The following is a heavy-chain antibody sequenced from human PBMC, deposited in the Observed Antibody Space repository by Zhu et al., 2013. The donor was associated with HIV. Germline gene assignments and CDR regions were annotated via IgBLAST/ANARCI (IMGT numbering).Heavy chain of an antibody. J-gene: IGHJ4*02. V-gene: IGHV1-2*02. CDR2: INPNAGGT. CDR1: GYIFTAYY. D-gene: IGHD3-10*01. Sequence: QVQLVQSGAEVKKPGASVKVSCKASGYIFTAYYIHWVRQAPGQGLEWMGWINPNAGGTTYAQKFQGRVTMTRDTSANTAYMEVTTLKSDDTAVYFVSRVFGTLGHFDYWGQGTLVTVSS. CDR3: SRVFGTLGHFDY.